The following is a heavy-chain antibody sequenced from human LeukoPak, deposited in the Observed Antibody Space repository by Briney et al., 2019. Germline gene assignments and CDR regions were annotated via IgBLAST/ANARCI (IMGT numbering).Heavy chain of an antibody. CDR1: GGSISSGSYY. Sequence: SQTLSLTCTVSGGSISSGSYYWSWIRQPAGKGLEWIGRIYTSGSTNYNPSLKSRVTISVDTSKNQFSLRLSSVTAADTAVYYCARDLPHLARGPPLDYWGQGTLVTVSS. CDR2: IYTSGST. V-gene: IGHV4-61*02. D-gene: IGHD3-10*01. J-gene: IGHJ4*02. CDR3: ARDLPHLARGPPLDY.